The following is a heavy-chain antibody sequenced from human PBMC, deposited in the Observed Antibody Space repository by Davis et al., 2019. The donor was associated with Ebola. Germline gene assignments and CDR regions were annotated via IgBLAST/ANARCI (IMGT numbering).Heavy chain of an antibody. CDR1: GFSFSSYW. J-gene: IGHJ4*02. CDR2: LGLSADT. V-gene: IGHV3-23*01. CDR3: TKGQGYFLDY. D-gene: IGHD6-13*01. Sequence: GESLKISCAASGFSFSSYWMSWVRQAPGKGLEWVSTLGLSADTYYADSVKGRFTFSRDNSKNTLYLQMDTLRVEDTALYYCTKGQGYFLDYWGQGTLVTVSS.